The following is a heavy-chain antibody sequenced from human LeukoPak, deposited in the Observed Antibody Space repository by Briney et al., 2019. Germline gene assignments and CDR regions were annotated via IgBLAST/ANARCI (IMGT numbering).Heavy chain of an antibody. V-gene: IGHV4-61*01. CDR2: IYYSGST. CDR3: AREGSYGVRWFDP. Sequence: SETLSLTCTVSGGSVSSGSYYWSWIRQPPGKGLEWIGYIYYSGSTNYNPSLKSRVTISVDTSKNQFPLKLSSVTAADTAVYYCAREGSYGVRWFDPWGQGTLVTVSS. D-gene: IGHD1-26*01. CDR1: GGSVSSGSYY. J-gene: IGHJ5*02.